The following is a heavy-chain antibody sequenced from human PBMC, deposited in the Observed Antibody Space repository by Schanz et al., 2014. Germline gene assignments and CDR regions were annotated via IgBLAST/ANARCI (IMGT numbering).Heavy chain of an antibody. CDR2: INPSGGGT. V-gene: IGHV1-46*02. D-gene: IGHD4-17*01. Sequence: GPGVKEPGASVKVSCEASRYTFNTYGLNWVRQAPGQGLEWMGIINPSGGGTSYALRFQDRVTVTRDTSRSTVYMELSSLRSEDTAVYYCARGYGDSPTDFWGQGTLVTVSS. J-gene: IGHJ4*02. CDR3: ARGYGDSPTDF. CDR1: RYTFNTYG.